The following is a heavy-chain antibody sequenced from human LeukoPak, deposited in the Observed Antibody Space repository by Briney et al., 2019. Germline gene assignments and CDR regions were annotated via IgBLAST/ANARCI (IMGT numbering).Heavy chain of an antibody. J-gene: IGHJ4*02. V-gene: IGHV4-59*02. D-gene: IGHD2-15*01. CDR3: ARVRIYCSGGSCYSQGFDY. CDR1: GFTVSSNY. CDR2: IYYSGRT. Sequence: GSLRLSCAASGFTVSSNYMSWVRQAPGKGLEWNGYIYYSGRTNYNPSLKSRVTISVDTSKNQFSLKLSSVTAADTAVYYCARVRIYCSGGSCYSQGFDYWGQGTLVTVSS.